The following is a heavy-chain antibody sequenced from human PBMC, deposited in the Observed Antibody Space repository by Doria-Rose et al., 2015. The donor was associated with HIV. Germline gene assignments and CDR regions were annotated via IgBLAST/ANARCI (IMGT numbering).Heavy chain of an antibody. D-gene: IGHD6-13*01. CDR1: GVSLSSPGMG. CDR2: IFSDDER. J-gene: IGHJ4*02. V-gene: IGHV2-26*01. CDR3: ARIKSSRWYHKYYFDF. Sequence: SGPVLVKPTETLTLTCTVSGVSLSSPGMGVSWIRQPPGKALEWLANIFSDDERSYKTSLKSRLTIYRGTSKSQVVLTMTDTDPVDTATYYCARIKSSRWYHKYYFDFWGQGTLVIVSA.